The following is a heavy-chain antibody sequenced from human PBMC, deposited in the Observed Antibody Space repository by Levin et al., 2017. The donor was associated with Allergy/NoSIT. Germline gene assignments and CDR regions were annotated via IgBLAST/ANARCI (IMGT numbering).Heavy chain of an antibody. V-gene: IGHV1-2*02. D-gene: IGHD2-21*02. J-gene: IGHJ5*02. CDR3: ARDRTVVVTAIDSSWFDP. CDR1: GYTFTGYY. Sequence: PVASVKVSCKASGYTFTGYYMHWVRQAPGQGLEWMGWINPNSGGTNYAQKFQGRVTMTRDTSISTAYMELSRLRSDDTAVYYCARDRTVVVTAIDSSWFDPWGQGTLVTVSS. CDR2: INPNSGGT.